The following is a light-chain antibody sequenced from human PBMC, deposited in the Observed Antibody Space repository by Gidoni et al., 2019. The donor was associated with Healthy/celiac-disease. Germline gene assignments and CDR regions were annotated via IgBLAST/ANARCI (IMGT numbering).Light chain of an antibody. J-gene: IGKJ5*01. CDR3: QQSYSTPA. CDR1: QSISRY. Sequence: DIQITQSPSSLAASVGDRFTITCRESQSISRYLNWYQKKPEKAHKLLIYAASSLKSGVPSRFSGSGYGTDFTITISSLQPEDFANYYCQQSYSTPAFGQGTRLEIK. CDR2: AAS. V-gene: IGKV1-39*01.